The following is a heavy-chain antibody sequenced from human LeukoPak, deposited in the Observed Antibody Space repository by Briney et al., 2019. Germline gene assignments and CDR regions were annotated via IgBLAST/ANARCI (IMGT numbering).Heavy chain of an antibody. D-gene: IGHD6-19*01. Sequence: GGSLRLSCAASGFTFSSYGMHWVRQAPGKGLEWVAVIWYDGSNKYYADSVKGRFTISRDNSKNTLYLQMNSLRAEDTAVYYCARADQPVAGSTFDYWGQGTLVTVSS. V-gene: IGHV3-33*01. CDR1: GFTFSSYG. CDR3: ARADQPVAGSTFDY. J-gene: IGHJ4*02. CDR2: IWYDGSNK.